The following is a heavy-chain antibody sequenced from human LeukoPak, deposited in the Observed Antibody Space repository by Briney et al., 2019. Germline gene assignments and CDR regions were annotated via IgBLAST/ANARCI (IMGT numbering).Heavy chain of an antibody. V-gene: IGHV3-49*04. J-gene: IGHJ4*02. CDR3: VRKRQGDS. Sequence: GGSLRLSCTGSGFTFGDHPMTWVRQSPGRGLEWVGYIRSKDYGGTAAYGTFVRGRFTISRDDSKSTAYLQMNNLTVDDSGVYYCVRKRQGDSWGQGTLVTVS. CDR1: GFTFGDHP. CDR2: IRSKDYGGTA.